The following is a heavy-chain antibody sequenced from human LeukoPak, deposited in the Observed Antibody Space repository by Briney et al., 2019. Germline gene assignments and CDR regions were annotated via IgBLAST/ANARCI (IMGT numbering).Heavy chain of an antibody. V-gene: IGHV3-53*01. J-gene: IGHJ4*02. CDR3: AAHPSSAY. D-gene: IGHD6-6*01. CDR1: GFTFSTSG. Sequence: GGSLRLSCAASGFTFSTSGMSWVRQTPGKGLECVSLIYSGGNTYYADSVKGRFTISRDHSKNTLNTLRAEDTAVYYCAAHPSSAYWGRGTLVTVSS. CDR2: IYSGGNT.